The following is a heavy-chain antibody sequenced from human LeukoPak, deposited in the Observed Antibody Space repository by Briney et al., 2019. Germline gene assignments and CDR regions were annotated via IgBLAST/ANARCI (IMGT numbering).Heavy chain of an antibody. J-gene: IGHJ5*02. V-gene: IGHV4-59*02. CDR1: GGSVSSYY. CDR2: IYYSGST. CDR3: ARDHCSSTSCHNWFDP. Sequence: KPSETLSLTCTVSGGSVSSYYWSWIRQPPGKGLEWIGYIYYSGSTKNNPSLKSRVTISVDTPKNQFSLKLSSVTAADTAVYYCARDHCSSTSCHNWFDPWGQGTLVTVSS. D-gene: IGHD2-2*01.